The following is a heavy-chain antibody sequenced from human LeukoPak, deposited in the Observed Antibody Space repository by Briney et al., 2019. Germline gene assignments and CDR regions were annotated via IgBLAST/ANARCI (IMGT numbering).Heavy chain of an antibody. CDR1: GFTLSSYE. CDR3: AREPGHYYDSSGYYYPNYFDY. CDR2: ISISGGSL. V-gene: IGHV3-48*03. D-gene: IGHD3-22*01. Sequence: GGSLRLSCTASGFTLSSYEINWVRQAPGKGLEWVSFISISGGSLYYADSVKGRFSMSRDNAKNTLYLQMNSLRAEDTAVYYCAREPGHYYDSSGYYYPNYFDYWGQGTLVTVSS. J-gene: IGHJ4*02.